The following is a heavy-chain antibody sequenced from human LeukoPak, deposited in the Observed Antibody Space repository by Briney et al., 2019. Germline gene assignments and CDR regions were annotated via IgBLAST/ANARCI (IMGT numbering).Heavy chain of an antibody. CDR3: ARGLLYYYYYMDV. Sequence: PSETLSLTCAVYAGSFSGYYWSWIRQPPVKGLEWIGEINHSGSTNYNPSLKSRVTISVDTSKNQFSLKLSSVTAADTAVYYCARGLLYYYYYMDVWGKGTTVTVSS. J-gene: IGHJ6*03. CDR2: INHSGST. D-gene: IGHD2-21*01. CDR1: AGSFSGYY. V-gene: IGHV4-34*01.